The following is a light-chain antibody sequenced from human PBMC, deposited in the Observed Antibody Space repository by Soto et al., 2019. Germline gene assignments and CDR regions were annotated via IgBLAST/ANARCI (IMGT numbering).Light chain of an antibody. V-gene: IGLV4-69*01. Sequence: QPVLTQSPSASASLGASVKLTCTLSSGHSSNAIAWHQQRPQKGPRYLMKLKSDGSHTKGDGIPDRFSGSSSGTERHLTISSLQSEDEADYYCQTWGTGIQGVFGGGTQLTVL. CDR1: SGHSSNA. CDR2: LKSDGSH. J-gene: IGLJ3*02. CDR3: QTWGTGIQGV.